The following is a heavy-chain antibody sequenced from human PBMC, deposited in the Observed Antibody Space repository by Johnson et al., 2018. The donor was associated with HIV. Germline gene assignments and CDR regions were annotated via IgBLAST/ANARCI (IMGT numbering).Heavy chain of an antibody. D-gene: IGHD5-18*01. J-gene: IGHJ3*02. V-gene: IGHV3-11*04. CDR2: ISSSGSTI. CDR1: GFTFRDYY. CDR3: ARDQTIQLWSDAFDI. Sequence: QVQVEESGGGLVKPGGSLRLSCAASGFTFRDYYMSWIRQAPGKGLEWVSYISSSGSTIYYADSVKGRFTISRDNAKKSLYLQMKSLRAEDTAVYYCARDQTIQLWSDAFDIWGQGTMVTVSS.